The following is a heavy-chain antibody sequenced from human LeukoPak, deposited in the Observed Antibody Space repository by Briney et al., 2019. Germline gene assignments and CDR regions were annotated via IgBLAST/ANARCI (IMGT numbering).Heavy chain of an antibody. CDR2: IYYSGST. CDR1: GGSISSGGYY. D-gene: IGHD3-10*01. Sequence: TMSLTCTVSGGSISSGGYYWSWIRQHPGKGLEWIGYIYYSGSTYYNPSLKSRVTISVDTSKNQFSLKLSSVTAADTAVYYCARDELLWFGELYPPRYWGQGTLVTVSS. V-gene: IGHV4-30-4*08. J-gene: IGHJ4*02. CDR3: ARDELLWFGELYPPRY.